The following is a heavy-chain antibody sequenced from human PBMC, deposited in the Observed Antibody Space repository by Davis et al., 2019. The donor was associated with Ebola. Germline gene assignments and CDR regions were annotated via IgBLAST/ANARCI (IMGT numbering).Heavy chain of an antibody. CDR2: IIPILGIA. V-gene: IGHV1-69*10. Sequence: SVTVSCKASGGTFSSYAISWVRQAPGQGLEWMGGIIPILGIANYAQKFQGRVTITADESTSTTYMELSSLRSEDTAVYYCASGLVRGESYWYFDLWGRGTLVTVSS. J-gene: IGHJ2*01. D-gene: IGHD6-6*01. CDR1: GGTFSSYA. CDR3: ASGLVRGESYWYFDL.